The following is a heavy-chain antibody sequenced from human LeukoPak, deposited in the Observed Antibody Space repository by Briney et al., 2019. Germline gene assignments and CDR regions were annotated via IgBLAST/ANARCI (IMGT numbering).Heavy chain of an antibody. CDR2: ISSSSSYI. CDR3: ARGPSPYGSGSSSYYYMDV. J-gene: IGHJ6*03. V-gene: IGHV3-21*01. Sequence: PGGSLRLSCAASGFTFSSYSMNWVRQAPGKGLEWVSSISSSSSYIYYAGSVKGRFTISRDNAKNSLYLQMNSLRAEDTAVYYCARGPSPYGSGSSSYYYMDVWGKGTTVTVSS. D-gene: IGHD3-10*01. CDR1: GFTFSSYS.